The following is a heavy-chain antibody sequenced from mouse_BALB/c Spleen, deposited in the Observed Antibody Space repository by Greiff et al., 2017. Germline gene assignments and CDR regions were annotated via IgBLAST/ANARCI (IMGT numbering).Heavy chain of an antibody. CDR2: ISSGSSTI. CDR1: GFTFSSFG. D-gene: IGHD1-1*01. V-gene: IGHV5-17*02. CDR3: ARSSYGSPAMDY. Sequence: DVHLVESGGGLVQPGGSRKLSCAASGFTFSSFGMHWVRQAPEKGLEWVVYISSGSSTIYYADTVKGRFTISRDKPKNTLFLQMTSLRSEDTAMYYCARSSYGSPAMDYWGQGTSVTVSS. J-gene: IGHJ4*01.